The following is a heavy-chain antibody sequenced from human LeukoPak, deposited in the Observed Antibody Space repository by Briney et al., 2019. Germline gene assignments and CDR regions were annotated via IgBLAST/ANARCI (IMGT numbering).Heavy chain of an antibody. D-gene: IGHD6-19*01. V-gene: IGHV3-30*18. J-gene: IGHJ4*02. CDR3: AKSTDTSGWTGFDS. CDR2: ISYHGSDK. CDR1: GFTFSNYG. Sequence: GGSLRLSCAASGFTFSNYGMNWARQAPGKGLEWVAVISYHGSDKYYADSVKGRFTISRDNSDYTVYLQMHSLRAEDTALYYCAKSTDTSGWTGFDSWGQGILVTVSS.